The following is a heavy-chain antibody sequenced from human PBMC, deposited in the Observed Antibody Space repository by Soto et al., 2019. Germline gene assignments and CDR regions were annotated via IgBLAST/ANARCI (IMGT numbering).Heavy chain of an antibody. Sequence: QVQLVQSGAEVKKPGSSVKVSCKASGGTFSSYAISWVRQAPGQGLEWMGGIIPIFGTANYAQKFQGRVTITADEYTSTAYMELSSLRSEDTAVYYCARNPLRCYGGDCYSAVAYYYYGMDVWGQGTTVTVSS. D-gene: IGHD2-21*02. J-gene: IGHJ6*02. V-gene: IGHV1-69*01. CDR1: GGTFSSYA. CDR2: IIPIFGTA. CDR3: ARNPLRCYGGDCYSAVAYYYYGMDV.